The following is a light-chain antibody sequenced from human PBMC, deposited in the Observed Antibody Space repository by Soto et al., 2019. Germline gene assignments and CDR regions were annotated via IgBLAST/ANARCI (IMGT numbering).Light chain of an antibody. CDR3: HHYGDSPPET. V-gene: IGKV3-20*01. CDR2: GAS. Sequence: EIVLTQSPGSLSLSPGERATLSCRASQSFTNNFLAWYQQKPGQAPRLLIYGASSRATGTPDRFSGSGSGTDFTLTISRLEPEDFAVYYCHHYGDSPPETFGQGTRVEFK. J-gene: IGKJ1*01. CDR1: QSFTNNF.